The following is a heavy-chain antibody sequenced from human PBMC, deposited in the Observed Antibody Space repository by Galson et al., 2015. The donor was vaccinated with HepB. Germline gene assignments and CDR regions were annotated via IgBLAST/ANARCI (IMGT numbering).Heavy chain of an antibody. Sequence: SLRLSCAASGFTFNTYNMNWVRQAPGKGLEWVSYISDNSNTKYYADPVKGRVTVSRDNTKNALYLQINSLRAEDTAVYYCARDLGEITGVGTSLGRQYYFYGMDVWGQGTTVTVSS. CDR3: ARDLGEITGVGTSLGRQYYFYGMDV. J-gene: IGHJ6*02. CDR1: GFTFNTYN. D-gene: IGHD3-16*01. CDR2: ISDNSNTK. V-gene: IGHV3-48*04.